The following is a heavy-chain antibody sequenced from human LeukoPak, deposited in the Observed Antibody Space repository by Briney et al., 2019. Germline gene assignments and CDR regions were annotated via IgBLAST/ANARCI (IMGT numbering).Heavy chain of an antibody. J-gene: IGHJ4*02. CDR3: ARPVDYYDIVTGFDF. Sequence: GGSLRLSCAAAGFTVIAYGMHRVRQAPGEGLEWVALIRYDGSNKYYEDSVKGRFTISRDNSKNTLYLQMNSLRAEDTAVYYCARPVDYYDIVTGFDFWGQGTLVTVSS. CDR1: GFTVIAYG. D-gene: IGHD3-9*01. V-gene: IGHV3-33*01. CDR2: IRYDGSNK.